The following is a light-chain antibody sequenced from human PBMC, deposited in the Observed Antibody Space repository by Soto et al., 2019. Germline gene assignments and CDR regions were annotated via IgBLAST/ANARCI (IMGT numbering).Light chain of an antibody. CDR1: QSVYSN. J-gene: IGKJ4*01. V-gene: IGKV3-15*01. CDR2: GTS. CDR3: QQYINWPLT. Sequence: EIVMTQSPATLSVSPGERATLSCRASQSVYSNLAWYQQKPGQAPRLLIYGTSTRATGIPARFSGSGSGTEFSLTISSLQSEDFAVYYCQQYINWPLTFGGGTKVEIK.